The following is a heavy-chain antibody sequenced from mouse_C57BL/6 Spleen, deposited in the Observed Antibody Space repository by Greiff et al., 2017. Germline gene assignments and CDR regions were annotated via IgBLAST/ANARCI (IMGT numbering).Heavy chain of an antibody. CDR3: ARANWDVYFDV. D-gene: IGHD4-1*01. Sequence: QVQLQQPGAELVKPGASVKLSCKASGYTFTSYWMHWVKQRPGQGLEWIGMIHPNSGSTNYNEKFKSKATLTVDKSSSTAYMQLSSLTSEDSAVYYCARANWDVYFDVWGTGTTVTVSS. CDR1: GYTFTSYW. J-gene: IGHJ1*03. CDR2: IHPNSGST. V-gene: IGHV1-64*01.